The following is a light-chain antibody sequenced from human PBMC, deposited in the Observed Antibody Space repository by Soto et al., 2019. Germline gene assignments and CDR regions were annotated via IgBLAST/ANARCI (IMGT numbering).Light chain of an antibody. V-gene: IGKV3-11*01. CDR3: QQRRNWPT. Sequence: EIVLTQSPATLSLSPGERATLSCRASQSVSSYLAWYQQKPGQAPRLLIYDASNRATGIPARFSGSGSGTDFTRTISSLEPEDFAVYYCQQRRNWPTFGPGTKVDIK. J-gene: IGKJ3*01. CDR2: DAS. CDR1: QSVSSY.